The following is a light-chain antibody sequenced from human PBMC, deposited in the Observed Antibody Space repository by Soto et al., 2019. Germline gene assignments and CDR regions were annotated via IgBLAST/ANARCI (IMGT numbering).Light chain of an antibody. J-gene: IGLJ1*01. CDR3: SSYTTSGTDV. CDR2: EVS. CDR1: SSDVGNYNF. V-gene: IGLV2-14*01. Sequence: QSALTQPASVSGSPGQSITISCTGTSSDVGNYNFVSWYQQHPGKAPKLMIYEVSNRPSGVSNRFSGSKSGNTASLTISGRQAEDEADYYCSSYTTSGTDVFGNGTKLTVL.